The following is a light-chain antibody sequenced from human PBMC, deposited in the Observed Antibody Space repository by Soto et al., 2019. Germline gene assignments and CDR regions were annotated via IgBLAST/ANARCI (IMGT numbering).Light chain of an antibody. CDR1: QSVSNS. CDR3: QQRSNWPPEVT. V-gene: IGKV3-11*01. CDR2: DAS. J-gene: IGKJ3*01. Sequence: EIVLTQSPDTLSLSPGERATLSCRASQSVSNSLAWYQQKPGQAPRLLIYDASNRATGIPARFSGSGSGTDFTLTISSLEPEDFAVYSCQQRSNWPPEVTFGPGTKVDIK.